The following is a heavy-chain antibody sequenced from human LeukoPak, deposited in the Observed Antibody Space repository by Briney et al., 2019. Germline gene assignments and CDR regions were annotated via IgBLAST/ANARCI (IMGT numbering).Heavy chain of an antibody. CDR2: ISYDGSNK. J-gene: IGHJ5*02. CDR1: AFTFSSYA. V-gene: IGHV3-30*04. D-gene: IGHD6-19*01. CDR3: ARARLGIAVAGGHNWFDP. Sequence: GGSLRLSCAASAFTFSSYAMHWVRQAPGKGLEWVAVISYDGSNKYYADSVKGRFTISRDNSKNTLYLQMNSLRAEDTAVYYCARARLGIAVAGGHNWFDPWGQGTLVTVSS.